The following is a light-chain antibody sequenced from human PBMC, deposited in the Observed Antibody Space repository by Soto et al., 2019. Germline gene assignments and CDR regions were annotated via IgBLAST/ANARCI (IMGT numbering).Light chain of an antibody. J-gene: IGKJ3*01. CDR2: WAS. Sequence: DIVMTQSPDSLALSLGERATIHCKSSQTLFYTSSNKNYLAWYQQRPGQPPKLLIYWASDRDSGVPNRFSGSGSGSDFTLTISGLQAEDVALYYCQQYLSTPFTFGRGTRLDI. V-gene: IGKV4-1*01. CDR3: QQYLSTPFT. CDR1: QTLFYTSSNKNY.